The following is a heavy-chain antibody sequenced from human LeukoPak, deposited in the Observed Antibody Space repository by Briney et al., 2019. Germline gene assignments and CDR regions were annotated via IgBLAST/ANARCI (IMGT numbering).Heavy chain of an antibody. V-gene: IGHV3-30-3*01. CDR2: ISNDGTNE. J-gene: IGHJ1*01. CDR1: RFTFSTYA. D-gene: IGHD6-19*01. Sequence: GGSLRLSCAASRFTFSTYAMHWVRQAPGKGLEGVAGISNDGTNEDHADSVKGRFTISRDNSKNTLYLQMNSLRAEDTAIYYCARDRIAVAGMGAFQHWGQGTLVTVSS. CDR3: ARDRIAVAGMGAFQH.